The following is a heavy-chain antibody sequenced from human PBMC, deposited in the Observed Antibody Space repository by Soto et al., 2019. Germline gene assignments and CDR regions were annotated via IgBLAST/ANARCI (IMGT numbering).Heavy chain of an antibody. CDR2: FDPEDGET. CDR3: ATVLRYNTVTTRPAY. V-gene: IGHV1-24*01. CDR1: GYTLTELS. Sequence: GASVELSCTVSGYTLTELSMHWVRQAPGKGLEWMGGFDPEDGETIYAQKFQGRVTMTEDTSTDTAYMELSSLRSEDTAVYYCATVLRYNTVTTRPAYWGQGTLVTVSS. D-gene: IGHD4-17*01. J-gene: IGHJ4*02.